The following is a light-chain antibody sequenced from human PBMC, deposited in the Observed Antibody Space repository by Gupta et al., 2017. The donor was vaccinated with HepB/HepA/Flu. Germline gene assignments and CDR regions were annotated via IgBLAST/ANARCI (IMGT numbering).Light chain of an antibody. V-gene: IGKV4-1*01. CDR3: QQYDSTPPWT. CDR2: WAS. CDR1: QSVLYSSNNKNY. Sequence: DIVMTQSPDSLAVSLGERATINCKSSQSVLYSSNNKNYLAWYQQKPGQPPKLLIYWASTRESGVPERFSGSGSGTDFTLTISSLQAEDVAVYYCQQYDSTPPWTFGQGTKVEIK. J-gene: IGKJ1*01.